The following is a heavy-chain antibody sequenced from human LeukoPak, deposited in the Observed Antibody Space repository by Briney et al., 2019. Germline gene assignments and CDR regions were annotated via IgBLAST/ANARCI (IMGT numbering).Heavy chain of an antibody. CDR2: INPSGGST. CDR1: GYTFTSYY. J-gene: IGHJ4*02. CDR3: ARDSSGWYFDY. Sequence: ASVKVSCKASGYTFTSYYMHWVRQAPGQGLEWMGIINPSGGSTSYAQKFQGRVTMTRDTSTSTVYMELNSLRAEDTAVYYCARDSSGWYFDYWGQGTLVTVSS. V-gene: IGHV1-46*01. D-gene: IGHD6-19*01.